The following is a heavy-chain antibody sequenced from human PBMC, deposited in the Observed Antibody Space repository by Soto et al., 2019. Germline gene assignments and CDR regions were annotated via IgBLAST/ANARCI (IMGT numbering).Heavy chain of an antibody. Sequence: QVQLEESGPGLVMPSLTLSLTCNVSGDSINRGGYYWAWIRQNPGKGLEWIGSIYYIGSTHYNPSLKSRVIISVDTTKSQVSLNLTSATAADTAVYYCATMRALWYFDLLGRGTLVTVS. CDR1: GDSINRGGYY. J-gene: IGHJ2*01. CDR3: ATMRALWYFDL. V-gene: IGHV4-31*03. CDR2: IYYIGST.